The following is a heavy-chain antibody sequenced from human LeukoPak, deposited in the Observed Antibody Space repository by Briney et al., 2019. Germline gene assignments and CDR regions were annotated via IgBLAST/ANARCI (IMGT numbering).Heavy chain of an antibody. Sequence: SETLSLTCTVSGVSINSHYWSWVRQPPGKGLEWIGYVYDSGSTNYNPSLKRRATISVDTSKNQFSLNLSSVSAADTAVYYCARGHYYDSSGDYWGQGILVNLSS. V-gene: IGHV4-59*11. J-gene: IGHJ4*02. CDR3: ARGHYYDSSGDY. CDR1: GVSINSHY. CDR2: VYDSGST. D-gene: IGHD3-22*01.